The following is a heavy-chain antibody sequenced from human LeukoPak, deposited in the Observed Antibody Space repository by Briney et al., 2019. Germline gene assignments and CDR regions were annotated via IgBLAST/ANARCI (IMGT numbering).Heavy chain of an antibody. J-gene: IGHJ6*04. Sequence: SVKVSCKASGGTFSSYAISWVRQAPGQGLEWMGGIIPIFGTANYAQKFQGRDTITADEFTSPAYMELSSLRSEDTAVYYCARPSARGAAAGTSLYYDGMDVWGKGTTVTVSS. CDR1: GGTFSSYA. CDR3: ARPSARGAAAGTSLYYDGMDV. D-gene: IGHD6-13*01. CDR2: IIPIFGTA. V-gene: IGHV1-69*13.